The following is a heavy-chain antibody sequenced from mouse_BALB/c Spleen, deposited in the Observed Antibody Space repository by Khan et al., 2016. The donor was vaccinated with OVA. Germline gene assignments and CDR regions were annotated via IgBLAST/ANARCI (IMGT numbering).Heavy chain of an antibody. CDR3: ARRGLRWDFDY. D-gene: IGHD1-1*01. Sequence: VQLQESGAELAKPGASVKMSCKTSGYTFINYWMNWVKQRPGQGLEWIGYINPSTGYTEVNQKFKDKATLTADKSSSTAYMQLSSLTSEDSAVYYCARRGLRWDFDYWGQGTTLTVSS. CDR1: GYTFINYW. CDR2: INPSTGYT. V-gene: IGHV1-7*01. J-gene: IGHJ2*01.